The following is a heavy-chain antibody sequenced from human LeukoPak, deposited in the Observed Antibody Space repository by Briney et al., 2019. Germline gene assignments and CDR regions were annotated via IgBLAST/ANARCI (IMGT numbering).Heavy chain of an antibody. J-gene: IGHJ4*02. CDR2: IYYSGST. Sequence: PSETLSLTCTVSGGSISSSSYYWGWIRQPPGKGLEWIGSIYYSGSTYYNPSLKSRVTISVDTSKNQFSLKLSSVTAADTAVYYCARGGHRDYGGNGLDYWGQGTLVTVSS. D-gene: IGHD4-23*01. CDR3: ARGGHRDYGGNGLDY. V-gene: IGHV4-39*01. CDR1: GGSISSSSYY.